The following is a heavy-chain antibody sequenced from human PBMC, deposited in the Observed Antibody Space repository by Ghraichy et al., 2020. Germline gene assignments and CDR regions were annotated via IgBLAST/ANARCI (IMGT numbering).Heavy chain of an antibody. J-gene: IGHJ6*02. CDR1: GFTFSSYA. V-gene: IGHV3-30*04. CDR3: AKVSVAGPPRPNSYYYYYGMDV. D-gene: IGHD6-19*01. CDR2: ISYDGSNK. Sequence: GESLNISCAASGFTFSSYAMHWVRQAPGKGLEWVAVISYDGSNKYYADSVKGRFTISRDNSKNTLYLQMNSLRAEDTAVYYCAKVSVAGPPRPNSYYYYYGMDVWGQGTTVTVSS.